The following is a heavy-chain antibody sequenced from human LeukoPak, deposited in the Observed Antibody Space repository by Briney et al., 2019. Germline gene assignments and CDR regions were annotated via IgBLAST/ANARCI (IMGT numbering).Heavy chain of an antibody. CDR3: ARHSSSYLDYWGQ. Sequence: ASVKVSCKASGYTFTGYYMHWVRQAPGQGLEWMGWINPNSGGTNYAQKSQGRVTMTRDTSISTAYMELSRLRSDDTAVYYCARHSSSYLDYWGQGGQGTLVTVSS. CDR2: INPNSGGT. CDR1: GYTFTGYY. D-gene: IGHD6-13*01. J-gene: IGHJ4*02. V-gene: IGHV1-2*02.